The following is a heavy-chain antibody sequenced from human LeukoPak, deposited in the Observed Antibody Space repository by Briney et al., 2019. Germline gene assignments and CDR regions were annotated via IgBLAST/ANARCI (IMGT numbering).Heavy chain of an antibody. V-gene: IGHV1-8*01. D-gene: IGHD3-22*01. CDR2: INPNSGNT. Sequence: ASVKVSCKASGYTFTSSDIPWGGQAPRQGLEGRGWINPNSGNTGYSQNFQGRFSLTRNNSISTVYMELSSLRSEDTAVYFCSRGQRSSGYWFDPWGQGTLVIVSS. J-gene: IGHJ5*02. CDR3: SRGQRSSGYWFDP. CDR1: GYTFTSSD.